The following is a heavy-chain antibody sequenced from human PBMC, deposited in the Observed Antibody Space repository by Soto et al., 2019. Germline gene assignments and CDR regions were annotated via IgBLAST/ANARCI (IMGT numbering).Heavy chain of an antibody. CDR3: AKGHPQWNADAPLPEY. V-gene: IGHV3-23*01. CDR1: GFTFSSYA. D-gene: IGHD1-1*01. CDR2: IRGSAEVT. J-gene: IGHJ4*02. Sequence: EVELLESGGGLVQPGGSLRLSCAASGFTFSSYAMSWVRQAPGKGLEWVASIRGSAEVTHYADSVKGRFTISRDNSKNTLFLQMNSLRVEDTAVYFCAKGHPQWNADAPLPEYWGQGTLVTVSS.